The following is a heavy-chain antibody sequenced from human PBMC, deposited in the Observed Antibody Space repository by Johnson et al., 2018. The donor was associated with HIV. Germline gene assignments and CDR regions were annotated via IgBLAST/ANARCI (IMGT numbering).Heavy chain of an antibody. D-gene: IGHD3-10*01. Sequence: VQLVESGGGLVQPGGSLRLSCAASGFTFSSYDMHWVRQATGKGLEWVSAIGTAGNTYYPGSVKGRFTISRENAKNSLYLQMNSLRAEDTALYYCAKDIGPSGSGSYWDAFDVWGQGTKVTVSS. CDR3: AKDIGPSGSGSYWDAFDV. V-gene: IGHV3-13*01. CDR2: IGTAGNT. CDR1: GFTFSSYD. J-gene: IGHJ3*01.